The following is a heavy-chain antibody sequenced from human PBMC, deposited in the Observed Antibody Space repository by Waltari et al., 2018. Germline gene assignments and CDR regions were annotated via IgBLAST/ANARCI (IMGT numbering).Heavy chain of an antibody. CDR2: IYYSGST. CDR3: ARGSPRDAFDI. J-gene: IGHJ3*02. V-gene: IGHV4-59*11. Sequence: QVQLQESGPGLVKPSETLSLTCTVSGGSISSHYWSWIRQPPGKGLEWIGYIYYSGSTNYNPSLKSRVTISVDTSKNQFSLKLSSVTAADTAVYYCARGSPRDAFDIWGQGTMVTVSS. CDR1: GGSISSHY.